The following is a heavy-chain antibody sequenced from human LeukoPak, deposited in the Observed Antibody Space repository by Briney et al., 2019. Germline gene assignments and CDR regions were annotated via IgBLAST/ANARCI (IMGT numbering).Heavy chain of an antibody. Sequence: GGSLRLSCAASGFTFSSYAMSWVRQAPGKGLEWVSAISGSGGSTYYADSVKGRFTISRDNSKNTLYLQMNSLRAEDTAVYYCAKDHIYGSGSHKPYYFDYWGQGTLVTVSS. CDR3: AKDHIYGSGSHKPYYFDY. V-gene: IGHV3-23*01. CDR1: GFTFSSYA. D-gene: IGHD3-10*01. CDR2: ISGSGGST. J-gene: IGHJ4*02.